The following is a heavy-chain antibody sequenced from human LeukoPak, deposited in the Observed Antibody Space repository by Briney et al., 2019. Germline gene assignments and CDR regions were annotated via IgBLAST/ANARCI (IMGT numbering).Heavy chain of an antibody. Sequence: GGSLRLSCAASGFTFRSYAMNWVRRAPGKGLEWVSSISSGSTYIYYADSVKGRFTISRDNDKNSLYLQMNSLRAEDTAVYYCAREGSDGFDIWGQGTMVTVSS. V-gene: IGHV3-21*06. D-gene: IGHD3-10*01. CDR2: ISSGSTYI. J-gene: IGHJ3*02. CDR1: GFTFRSYA. CDR3: AREGSDGFDI.